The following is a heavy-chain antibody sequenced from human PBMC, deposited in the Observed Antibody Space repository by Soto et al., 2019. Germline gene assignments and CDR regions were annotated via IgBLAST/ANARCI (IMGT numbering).Heavy chain of an antibody. CDR2: ISYDGSNK. Sequence: QVQLVESGGGVVQPGRSLRLSCAASGFTFSSYAMHWVRQAPGKGLEWVAVISYDGSNKYYADSVKGRFTISRDNSKNTLYLQMNSLRAEDTAVYYCARDTKWELPDSWGQGTLVTVSS. J-gene: IGHJ5*01. V-gene: IGHV3-30-3*01. D-gene: IGHD1-26*01. CDR3: ARDTKWELPDS. CDR1: GFTFSSYA.